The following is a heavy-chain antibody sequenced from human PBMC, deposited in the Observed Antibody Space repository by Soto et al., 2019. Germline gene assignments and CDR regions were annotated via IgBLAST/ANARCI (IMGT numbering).Heavy chain of an antibody. J-gene: IGHJ6*02. CDR2: IYYSGST. V-gene: IGHV4-59*01. CDR1: GGSISSYY. CDR3: RGGVISFGMDV. D-gene: IGHD3-10*01. Sequence: SETLSLTCTVSGGSISSYYWSWIRQPPGKGLEWIGYIYYSGSTNYNPSLKSRVTISVDTSKNQFSLKLSSVTAADTAVYYCRGGVISFGMDVWGQGTTVTVSS.